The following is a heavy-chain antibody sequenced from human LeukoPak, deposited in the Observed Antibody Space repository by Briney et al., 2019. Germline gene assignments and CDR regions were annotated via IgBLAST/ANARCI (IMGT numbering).Heavy chain of an antibody. CDR3: ARFKGGWFDP. J-gene: IGHJ5*02. CDR1: GGSISSYY. Sequence: SETLSLTCTVSGGSISSYYWNWIRQPPGKGLEWIGYIYYSGSTNYNPSLKSRVTISVDTSKNQFSLKLSSVTAADTAVYYCARFKGGWFDPWGQGTLVTVSS. D-gene: IGHD3-16*01. CDR2: IYYSGST. V-gene: IGHV4-59*01.